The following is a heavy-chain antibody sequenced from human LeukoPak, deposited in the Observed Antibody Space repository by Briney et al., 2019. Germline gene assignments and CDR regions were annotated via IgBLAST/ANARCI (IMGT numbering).Heavy chain of an antibody. J-gene: IGHJ3*02. CDR3: ARGGSRWFVRLNNAFDI. CDR1: GGSISSSRYY. D-gene: IGHD3-10*01. Sequence: KSSETLSLTCSVSGGSISSSRYYWGWIRQPPGKGLEWIGSIYYSGSTYYNPSLKSRVTISVDTSKNQFSLKLSSVTAADTAVYYCARGGSRWFVRLNNAFDIWGQGTMVTVSS. V-gene: IGHV4-39*07. CDR2: IYYSGST.